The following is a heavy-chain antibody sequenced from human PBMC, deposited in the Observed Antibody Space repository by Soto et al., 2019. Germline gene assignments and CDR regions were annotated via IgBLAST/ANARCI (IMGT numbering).Heavy chain of an antibody. Sequence: LRLSCAASGFTFSSYSMHWVRQAPGKGLEWVAVISYDGSNKYYADSVKGRFTISRDNSKNTLYLQMNSLRAEDTAVYYCATYAEGYYDHWGQGTLVTVSS. D-gene: IGHD4-17*01. V-gene: IGHV3-30-3*01. CDR3: ATYAEGYYDH. CDR2: ISYDGSNK. J-gene: IGHJ4*02. CDR1: GFTFSSYS.